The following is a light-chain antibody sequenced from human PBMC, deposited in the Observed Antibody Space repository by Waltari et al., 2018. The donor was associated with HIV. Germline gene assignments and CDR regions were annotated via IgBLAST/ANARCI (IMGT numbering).Light chain of an antibody. J-gene: IGKJ5*01. CDR1: QSVSSY. CDR3: HQRSNWPIT. V-gene: IGKV3-11*01. Sequence: EIVLTQSPATLSLSPGERATLSCRASQSVSSYLAWYQQKPGQAPRLLIYGASSRATGSPARFSGSGSGTDFTLTISSLEPGDFGVYYCHQRSNWPITFGQGTRLEI. CDR2: GAS.